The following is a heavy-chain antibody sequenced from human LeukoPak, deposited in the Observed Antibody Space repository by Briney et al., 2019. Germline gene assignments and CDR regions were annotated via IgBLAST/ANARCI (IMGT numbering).Heavy chain of an antibody. D-gene: IGHD2-8*01. CDR1: GFTFSSYT. Sequence: GGSLRLSCAASGFTFSSYTMNWVRQAPGKGLEWLSSISSSSNHIYHADSIKGRFTISRDDAKNSLYLQMNSLGVEDTAVYYCARGAPEVVLMVYADMDVWGKGNTVTVSS. V-gene: IGHV3-21*01. J-gene: IGHJ6*03. CDR3: ARGAPEVVLMVYADMDV. CDR2: ISSSSNHI.